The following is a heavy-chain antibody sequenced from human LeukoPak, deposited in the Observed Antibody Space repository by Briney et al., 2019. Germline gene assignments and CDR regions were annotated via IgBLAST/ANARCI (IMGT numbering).Heavy chain of an antibody. Sequence: GGSQRLSCAAPGFTFSNYAMTWVRQAPGKGLEWVSSISGSSDSTYYADSVKGRFTIFRDNSKNTLYLQMNSLRAEDTAVYYCTKDRANDVLEYFQYWGQGTLVTVSS. D-gene: IGHD2-8*01. CDR1: GFTFSNYA. V-gene: IGHV3-23*01. CDR2: ISGSSDST. J-gene: IGHJ1*01. CDR3: TKDRANDVLEYFQY.